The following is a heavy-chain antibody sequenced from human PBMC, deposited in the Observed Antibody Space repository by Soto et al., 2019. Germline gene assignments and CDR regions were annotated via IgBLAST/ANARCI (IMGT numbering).Heavy chain of an antibody. J-gene: IGHJ4*02. CDR1: GCTVGRDC. CDR2: ISNSGGST. CDR3: AKGTCSGGTCYKLDF. Sequence: LSVARGAAGCTVGRDCRSWGRPAPEKGLEWVSAISNSGGSTYYADCVKGRFTISRDNSKNTLYLQMNSLRAEETAVYYCAKGTCSGGTCYKLDFWGQGTLVTGYS. V-gene: IGHV3-23*01. D-gene: IGHD2-15*01.